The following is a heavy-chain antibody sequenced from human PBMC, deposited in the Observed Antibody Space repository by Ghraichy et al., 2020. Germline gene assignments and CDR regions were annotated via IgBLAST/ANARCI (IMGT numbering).Heavy chain of an antibody. Sequence: GGSLRLSCAASGFTFSSYWMHWVRQAPGKGLVWVSRINSDGSSTSYADSVKGRFTISRDNAKNTLYLQMNSLRAEDTAVYYCARGGEDFWSEDYFDYWGQGTLVTVSS. CDR3: ARGGEDFWSEDYFDY. CDR2: INSDGSST. D-gene: IGHD3-3*01. J-gene: IGHJ4*02. V-gene: IGHV3-74*01. CDR1: GFTFSSYW.